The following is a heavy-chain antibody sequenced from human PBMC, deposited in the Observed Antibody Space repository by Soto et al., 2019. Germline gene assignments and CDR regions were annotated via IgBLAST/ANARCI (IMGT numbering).Heavy chain of an antibody. Sequence: GESLKISCKGSGYSFTSYWISWVRQMPGKGLEWMGRIDPSDSYTNSSPSFQGHVTISADKSISTAYLQWSSLKASDTAMYYCARLEYSSSTGEWYYYYGMDVWGQGTTVTVSS. CDR2: IDPSDSYT. D-gene: IGHD6-6*01. V-gene: IGHV5-10-1*01. J-gene: IGHJ6*02. CDR3: ARLEYSSSTGEWYYYYGMDV. CDR1: GYSFTSYW.